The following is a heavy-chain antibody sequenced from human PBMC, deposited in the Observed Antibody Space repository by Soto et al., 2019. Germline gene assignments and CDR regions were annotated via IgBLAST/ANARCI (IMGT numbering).Heavy chain of an antibody. J-gene: IGHJ3*02. D-gene: IGHD1-26*01. CDR2: ISAYNGNI. V-gene: IGHV1-18*01. CDR1: GYTFTNYA. Sequence: QVQLVQSGAEVKKPGASVKVSCKASGYTFTNYAISWVRQAPGQGLEWMGWISAYNGNINYAQRLQDRVTMTTDTSTSTAYMELRSLVSDDTAVYYCAVVAGATSDAFDIWGQGTLVTVSS. CDR3: AVVAGATSDAFDI.